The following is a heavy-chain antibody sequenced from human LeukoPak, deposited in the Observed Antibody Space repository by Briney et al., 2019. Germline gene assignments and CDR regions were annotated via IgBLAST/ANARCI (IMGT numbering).Heavy chain of an antibody. V-gene: IGHV3-30*04. J-gene: IGHJ4*02. D-gene: IGHD5/OR15-5a*01. CDR3: VCQVGQRQMTY. Sequence: GGSLRLSCVASGFTFSSHAMHWVRQAPGKGLEWVAVIGCDASNECYADSVKGRFTISRDNSKNTLYLQMNSLRAEDTAVYFCVCQVGQRQMTYWGQETLDTLPT. CDR2: IGCDASNE. CDR1: GFTFSSHA.